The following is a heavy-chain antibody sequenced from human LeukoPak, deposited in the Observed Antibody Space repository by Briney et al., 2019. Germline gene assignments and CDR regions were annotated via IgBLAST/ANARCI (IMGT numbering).Heavy chain of an antibody. CDR2: ISWNSGSI. V-gene: IGHV3-9*01. J-gene: IGHJ5*02. D-gene: IGHD3-22*01. CDR3: AKDGGALSDDSSGKNWFDP. CDR1: GFTFDDYA. Sequence: PGGSLRLSCAASGFTFDDYAMHWVRQAPGKGLEWVSGISWNSGSIGYADSVKGRFTISRDNAKNSLYLQMNSLRAEDTALYYCAKDGGALSDDSSGKNWFDPWGQGTLVTVSS.